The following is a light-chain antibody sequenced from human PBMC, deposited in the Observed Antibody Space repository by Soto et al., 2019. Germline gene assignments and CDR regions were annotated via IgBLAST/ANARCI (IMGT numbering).Light chain of an antibody. Sequence: ETVMTQSPATLSVSPGERATLSCRASQSVSSNLAWYQQKPGQAPRLLIYGASTRATAIPARFSGRGSGTEFTLTFSSLPSEDFAVYYSQQENNWPPRYTVGQGTNLEIE. CDR2: GAS. CDR3: QQENNWPPRYT. CDR1: QSVSSN. V-gene: IGKV3-15*01. J-gene: IGKJ2*01.